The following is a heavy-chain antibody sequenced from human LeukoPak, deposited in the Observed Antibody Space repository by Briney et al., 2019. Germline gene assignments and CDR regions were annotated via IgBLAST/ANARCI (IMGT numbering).Heavy chain of an antibody. V-gene: IGHV3-74*01. D-gene: IGHD1-26*01. CDR3: ARAVGGSLVWFDP. J-gene: IGHJ5*02. CDR2: IDDGNDA. CDR1: GFTFSSYW. Sequence: GGSLRLSCAASGFTFSSYWMHWVRQAPGKGLVWVSRIDDGNDAFYADSVKGRFTISRDNAKNTLYLQMNSLRAEDTALYYCARAVGGSLVWFDPWGRGTLVTVSS.